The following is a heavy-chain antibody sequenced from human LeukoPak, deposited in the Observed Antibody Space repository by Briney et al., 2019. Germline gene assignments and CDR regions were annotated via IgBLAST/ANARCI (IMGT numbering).Heavy chain of an antibody. J-gene: IGHJ3*02. Sequence: PSETLSLTCAVYGGSFSGYYWGWIRQPPGKGLEWIGSIYHSGSTYYNPSLKSRVTISVDTSKNQFSLKLSSVTAADTAVYYCATFDVDTAMDAFDIWGQGTMVTVSS. CDR2: IYHSGST. CDR1: GGSFSGYY. V-gene: IGHV4-38-2*01. CDR3: ATFDVDTAMDAFDI. D-gene: IGHD5-18*01.